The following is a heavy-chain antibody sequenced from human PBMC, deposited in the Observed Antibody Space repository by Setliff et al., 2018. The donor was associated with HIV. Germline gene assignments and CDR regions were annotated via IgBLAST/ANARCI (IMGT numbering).Heavy chain of an antibody. CDR3: AGPYYYGLGNIN. D-gene: IGHD3-10*01. J-gene: IGHJ4*02. V-gene: IGHV4-34*01. Sequence: SETLSLTCDVSGSSFTAYYWTLIRQSQGKGLEWIGEITHGGRTNYNPSLRSRLSISLDTSKTHLSLRLSSVTAADTAMYYCAGPYYYGLGNINWGQGTQVTVAS. CDR1: GSSFTAYY. CDR2: ITHGGRT.